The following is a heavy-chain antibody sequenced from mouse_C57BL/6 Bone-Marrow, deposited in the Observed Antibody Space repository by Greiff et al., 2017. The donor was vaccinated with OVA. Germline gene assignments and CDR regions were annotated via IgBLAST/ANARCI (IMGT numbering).Heavy chain of an antibody. CDR2: IHPNSGST. J-gene: IGHJ1*03. V-gene: IGHV1-64*01. D-gene: IGHD1-1*01. Sequence: QVQLQQPGAELVKPGASVKLSCKASGYTFTSYWMHWVKQRPGQGLEWIGMIHPNSGSTNYNEKFKSKATLTVAKSSSTAYMQLSSLTSEDSAVYYCARSELITTDWYFDVWGTGTTVTVSA. CDR1: GYTFTSYW. CDR3: ARSELITTDWYFDV.